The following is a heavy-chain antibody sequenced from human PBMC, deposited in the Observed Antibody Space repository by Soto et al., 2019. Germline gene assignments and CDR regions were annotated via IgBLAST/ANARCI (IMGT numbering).Heavy chain of an antibody. Sequence: PGGSLRLSCAASGFTFSTYAMSWVRQAPGKGLEWVSAISGSGGSTYYADSMKGRFSISRDNSKNTLYLQMNSLRAEDTAVYYCAKRVDYYLFQHWGQGTLVTVSS. CDR3: AKRVDYYLFQH. D-gene: IGHD1-26*01. CDR1: GFTFSTYA. J-gene: IGHJ1*01. CDR2: ISGSGGST. V-gene: IGHV3-23*01.